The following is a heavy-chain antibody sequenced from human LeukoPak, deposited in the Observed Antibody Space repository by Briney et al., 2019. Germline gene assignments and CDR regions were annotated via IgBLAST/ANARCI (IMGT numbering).Heavy chain of an antibody. Sequence: GGSLRLSCAASGFTFSSYAMSWVRQAPGKGLEWVSAISGSGGSTYYADSVKGRFTISRDNSKNTLYLQMNSLRAEDTAVYYCARAGVGATGPADYWGQGTLVTVSS. D-gene: IGHD1-26*01. CDR2: ISGSGGST. J-gene: IGHJ4*02. CDR1: GFTFSSYA. V-gene: IGHV3-23*01. CDR3: ARAGVGATGPADY.